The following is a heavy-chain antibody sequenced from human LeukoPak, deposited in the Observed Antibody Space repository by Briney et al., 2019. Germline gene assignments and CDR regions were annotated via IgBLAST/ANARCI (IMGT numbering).Heavy chain of an antibody. CDR2: ISSSSSYI. D-gene: IGHD2-21*02. J-gene: IGHJ4*02. V-gene: IGHV3-21*01. CDR3: ARGEDVVGTVNLLDS. Sequence: GGSLRLSCAASGFTFSSYSMNWVRQAPGKGLEWVSSISSSSSYIYYADSVKGRFTISRDNAKNSLYLQMNSLRADDTAVYYCARGEDVVGTVNLLDSWGQGTLVTVSS. CDR1: GFTFSSYS.